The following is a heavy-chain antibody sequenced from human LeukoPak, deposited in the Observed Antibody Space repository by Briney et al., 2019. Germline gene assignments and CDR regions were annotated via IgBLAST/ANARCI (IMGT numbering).Heavy chain of an antibody. CDR1: GFTFSTYS. CDR3: ARPRDGYNLVAFDI. Sequence: GGSLRLSCAASGFTFSTYSMNWVRQAPGKGLEWVSGITSSSTIYYADSVMGRFTISRDNAKNSLYLQMNSLRAEDTAVYYCARPRDGYNLVAFDIWGQGTMVSVSS. D-gene: IGHD5-24*01. CDR2: ITSSSTI. J-gene: IGHJ3*02. V-gene: IGHV3-69-1*01.